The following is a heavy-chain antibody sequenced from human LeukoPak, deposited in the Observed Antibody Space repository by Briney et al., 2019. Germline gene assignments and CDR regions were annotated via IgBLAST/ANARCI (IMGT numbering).Heavy chain of an antibody. CDR2: ISAWDGET. CDR3: ARGKVIASAGTPNWFDP. J-gene: IGHJ5*02. CDR1: GYTFTSYG. V-gene: IGHV1-18*01. D-gene: IGHD6-13*01. Sequence: ASVKVSCKASGYTFTSYGISWVRQAPGQGLEWLGWISAWDGETYYEQKFRGRVTLTTDTSTSTAYMELRSLRSDDTAVYYCARGKVIASAGTPNWFDPWGQGTLVTVSS.